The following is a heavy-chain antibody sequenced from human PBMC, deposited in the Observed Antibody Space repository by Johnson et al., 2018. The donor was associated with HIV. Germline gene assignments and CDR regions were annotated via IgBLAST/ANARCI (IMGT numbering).Heavy chain of an antibody. CDR1: GFSFGDYA. D-gene: IGHD2-8*01. Sequence: VQLVESGGGLVQPGGSLRLSCAASGFSFGDYAMNWVRQVPGKGLEWVSIIYSDGSTYFADSVKGRFPISRDNSKNTLFLQMNSLRVEDTAVYYCARLKNGAFDIWGQGTMVTVSS. CDR3: ARLKNGAFDI. CDR2: IYSDGST. V-gene: IGHV3-66*01. J-gene: IGHJ3*02.